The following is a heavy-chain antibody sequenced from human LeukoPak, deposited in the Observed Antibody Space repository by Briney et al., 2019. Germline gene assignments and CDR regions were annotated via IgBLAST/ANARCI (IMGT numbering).Heavy chain of an antibody. Sequence: PSQTLSLTCTVSGGSISSGGYYWGWIRQPPGKGLEWIGSIYHSGSTYYNPSLKSRVTISVDTSKNQFSLKLSSVTAADTAVYYCARALSDYYGSGYYYGMDVWGQGTTVTVSS. CDR2: IYHSGST. V-gene: IGHV4-39*07. D-gene: IGHD3-10*01. CDR1: GGSISSGGYY. J-gene: IGHJ6*02. CDR3: ARALSDYYGSGYYYGMDV.